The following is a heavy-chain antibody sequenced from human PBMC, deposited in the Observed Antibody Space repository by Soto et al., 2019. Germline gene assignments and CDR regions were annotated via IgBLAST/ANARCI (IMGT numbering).Heavy chain of an antibody. V-gene: IGHV1-18*01. D-gene: IGHD3-22*01. CDR3: ARSPYSSGYYYAIDY. CDR2: ISPYSGNT. Sequence: ASVKVSCKASGYIFVNYGIAWVRQAPGQGLEWMGWISPYSGNTHYASKIQGRLTMTRDTSTSTAYMDLSSLKSEDTAVYYCARSPYSSGYYYAIDYWGQGTQVTV. J-gene: IGHJ4*02. CDR1: GYIFVNYG.